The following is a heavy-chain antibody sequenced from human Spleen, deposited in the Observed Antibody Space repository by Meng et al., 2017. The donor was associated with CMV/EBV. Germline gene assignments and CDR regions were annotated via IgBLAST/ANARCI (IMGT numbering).Heavy chain of an antibody. Sequence: SETLSLTCAVYGGSFSGYYWSWIRQPPGKGLEWIGEINHSGSTNYNPSLKSRVTISVDTSKNQFSLKLSSVTAADTAVYYCARGYDFWSGYSKYFQHWGQGTLVTVSS. CDR1: GGSFSGYY. CDR2: INHSGST. J-gene: IGHJ1*01. V-gene: IGHV4-34*01. CDR3: ARGYDFWSGYSKYFQH. D-gene: IGHD3-3*01.